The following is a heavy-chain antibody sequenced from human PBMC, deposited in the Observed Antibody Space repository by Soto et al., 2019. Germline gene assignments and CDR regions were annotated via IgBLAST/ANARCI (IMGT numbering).Heavy chain of an antibody. Sequence: SETLSLTCTVSGGSISSGGYYWSWIRQHPGKGLEWIGYIYYSGSTYYNPSLKSRVTISVDTSKNQFSLKLNSVTAADTAVYFCARATYYSDTGGSPPLDYWGQGTLVTVSS. CDR1: GGSISSGGYY. CDR3: ARATYYSDTGGSPPLDY. D-gene: IGHD3-22*01. J-gene: IGHJ4*02. CDR2: IYYSGST. V-gene: IGHV4-31*02.